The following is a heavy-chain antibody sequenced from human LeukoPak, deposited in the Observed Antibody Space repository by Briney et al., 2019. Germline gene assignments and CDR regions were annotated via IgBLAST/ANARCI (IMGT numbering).Heavy chain of an antibody. CDR1: GYTFTDYY. J-gene: IGHJ4*02. D-gene: IGHD6-19*01. V-gene: IGHV1-2*02. CDR3: ARASTVAGNHRPFDY. CDR2: INPKSGGT. Sequence: ASVTVSCKASGYTFTDYYIHWVRQAPGQDFEWMGWINPKSGGTEYAQKFQGRVTMTRDTSFSTAYMELSGLRYDDTAVFYCARASTVAGNHRPFDYWGQGTLVTVSS.